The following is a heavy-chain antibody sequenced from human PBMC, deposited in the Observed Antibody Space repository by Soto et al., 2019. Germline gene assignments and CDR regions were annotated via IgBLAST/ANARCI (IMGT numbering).Heavy chain of an antibody. Sequence: ASVKVSCKASGYTFTIYGISWVRQAPGQGLEWMGWISAYNGNTNYAQKLQGRVTMTTDTSTSTAYMELRSLRSDDTAVYYCARLDYGDYAFDYWGQGTLVTVSS. J-gene: IGHJ4*02. CDR3: ARLDYGDYAFDY. CDR2: ISAYNGNT. CDR1: GYTFTIYG. D-gene: IGHD4-17*01. V-gene: IGHV1-18*01.